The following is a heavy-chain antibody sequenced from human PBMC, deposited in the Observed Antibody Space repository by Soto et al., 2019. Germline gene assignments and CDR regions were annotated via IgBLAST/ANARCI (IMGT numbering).Heavy chain of an antibody. V-gene: IGHV4-34*01. Sequence: SETLSLTCAVYGGSFSGYYWSWIRQPPGKGLEWIGEINHSGSTNYNPSLKSRVTISVDTSKNQFSLKLSSVTAADTAVYYCARLQVVVVAATRAAFDTCGQGTMVTVSS. CDR1: GGSFSGYY. D-gene: IGHD2-15*01. J-gene: IGHJ3*02. CDR2: INHSGST. CDR3: ARLQVVVVAATRAAFDT.